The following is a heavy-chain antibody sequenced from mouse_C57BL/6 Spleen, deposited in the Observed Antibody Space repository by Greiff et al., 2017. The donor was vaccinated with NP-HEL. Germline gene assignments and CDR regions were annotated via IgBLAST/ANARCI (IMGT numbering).Heavy chain of an antibody. CDR3: ARGPPTGTGDY. V-gene: IGHV5-2*03. J-gene: IGHJ2*01. D-gene: IGHD4-1*01. Sequence: EVMLVESGGGLVQPGESLKLSCESNEYEFPSHDMSWVRKTPDKRLEWVATISSGGSYTYYPDSVKGRFTISRDNAKNTLYLQMSSLKSEDTAMYYCARGPPTGTGDYWGQGTTLTVSS. CDR2: ISSGGSYT. CDR1: EYEFPSHD.